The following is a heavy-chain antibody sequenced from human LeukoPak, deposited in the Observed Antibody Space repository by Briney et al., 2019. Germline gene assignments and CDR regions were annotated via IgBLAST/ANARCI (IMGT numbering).Heavy chain of an antibody. CDR1: GFTFSNSG. CDR2: ISGSGDST. D-gene: IGHD3-10*02. V-gene: IGHV3-23*01. J-gene: IGHJ6*04. CDR3: AELGITMIGGV. Sequence: GGTLRLSCAASGFTFSNSGMSWVRQAPGKGLEWVSGISGSGDSTYYADSVKGRFTISRDNSKNTLYLQMNSLRAEDTAVYYCAELGITMIGGVWGKGTTVTISS.